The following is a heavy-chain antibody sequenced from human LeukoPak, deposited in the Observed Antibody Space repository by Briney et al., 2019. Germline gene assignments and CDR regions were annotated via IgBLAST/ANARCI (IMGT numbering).Heavy chain of an antibody. Sequence: GGSLGLFCAASGFTLSTYYMSWVRQAPGKGLEWVSVIYADGKTYYADSVKGRFTISRDNSKNTVYLQMNSLRAEDAAEYYCARSTYYNFWSGSYDYYYYMDVWGQGTTVTVSS. CDR3: ARSTYYNFWSGSYDYYYYMDV. CDR1: GFTLSTYY. J-gene: IGHJ6*03. D-gene: IGHD3-3*01. CDR2: IYADGKT. V-gene: IGHV3-53*01.